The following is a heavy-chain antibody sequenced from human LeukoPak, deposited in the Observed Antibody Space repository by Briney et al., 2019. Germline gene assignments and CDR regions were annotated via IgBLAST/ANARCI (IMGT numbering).Heavy chain of an antibody. J-gene: IGHJ4*02. Sequence: SQTLSLTCAISGDSVSSNSAAWNWIRQSPSRGLEWLGRTYYRSKWYNDYAVSVKSRIAINPDTSKNQFSLQLNSVTPEDTAVYYCARGRSYTMVRGGYYFDYWGQGTLVTVSS. CDR2: TYYRSKWYN. CDR1: GDSVSSNSAA. V-gene: IGHV6-1*01. D-gene: IGHD3-10*01. CDR3: ARGRSYTMVRGGYYFDY.